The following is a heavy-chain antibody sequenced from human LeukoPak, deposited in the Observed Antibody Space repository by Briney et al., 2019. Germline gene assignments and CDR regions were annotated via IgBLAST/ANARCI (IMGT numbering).Heavy chain of an antibody. Sequence: GGSLRLSCAASGFTFSSYSMNWVRQAPGKGLEWVSSISSSSSYIYYADSVKGRFTISTHNAKTSLYLQMNSLRAEDTAVYYCASSITMVRGVISYWGQGTLVTVSS. CDR1: GFTFSSYS. D-gene: IGHD3-10*01. J-gene: IGHJ4*02. CDR2: ISSSSSYI. V-gene: IGHV3-21*01. CDR3: ASSITMVRGVISY.